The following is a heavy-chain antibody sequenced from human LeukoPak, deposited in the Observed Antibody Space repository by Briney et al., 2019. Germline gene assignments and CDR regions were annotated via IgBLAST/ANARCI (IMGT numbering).Heavy chain of an antibody. Sequence: GGSLRLSCAASGFTFSTYGMHWVRQAPGKGLEWVSVIYSGGSTYYADSVKGRFTISRDNSKNTLYPQMNSLRAEDTAVYYCARDSGYYDSSGYVPPRFDYWGQGTLVTVSS. J-gene: IGHJ4*02. V-gene: IGHV3-53*01. D-gene: IGHD3-22*01. CDR1: GFTFSTYG. CDR3: ARDSGYYDSSGYVPPRFDY. CDR2: IYSGGST.